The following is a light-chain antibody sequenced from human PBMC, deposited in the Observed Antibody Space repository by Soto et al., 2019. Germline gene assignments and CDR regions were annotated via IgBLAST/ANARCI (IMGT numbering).Light chain of an antibody. Sequence: EIVMTQSPLTLSASPGEGATLSCRASQSVGSSLAWYQQKPGQPPRILIFGASTRVTGVPARFSGSGSGTEFTLTITSLQSDDFAVYYCLQYNNWPEYTFGQGTKVDIK. CDR3: LQYNNWPEYT. CDR2: GAS. V-gene: IGKV3-15*01. CDR1: QSVGSS. J-gene: IGKJ2*01.